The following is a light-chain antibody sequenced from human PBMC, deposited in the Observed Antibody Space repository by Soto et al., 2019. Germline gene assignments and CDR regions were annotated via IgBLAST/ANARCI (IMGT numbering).Light chain of an antibody. CDR2: KAS. CDR1: QTISSW. Sequence: DIPMTQSPSTLSASVGDRVSITCRASQTISSWLAWYQQKPGKAPKLLVYKASTLESGVPSRFSGSASGTEFTLTISSLQPDDFATYYCQQYSVYPWTFGQGTKIDVK. CDR3: QQYSVYPWT. J-gene: IGKJ1*01. V-gene: IGKV1-5*03.